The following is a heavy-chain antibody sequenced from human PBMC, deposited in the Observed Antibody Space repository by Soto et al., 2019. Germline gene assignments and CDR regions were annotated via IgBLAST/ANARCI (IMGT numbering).Heavy chain of an antibody. CDR1: GYTFTNYG. CDR2: FSIYNGDT. CDR3: ARVTRSVEEGTRPLDI. Sequence: QIHLVQSATELKEPGASVKVSCKASGYTFTNYGITWVRQAPGQGLEWMGWFSIYNGDTRYAQNLQGRVTMTTDASTNTAYMELRSLRFDDTAVYYCARVTRSVEEGTRPLDIWGQGTMVTVSS. V-gene: IGHV1-18*01. J-gene: IGHJ3*02. D-gene: IGHD2-15*01.